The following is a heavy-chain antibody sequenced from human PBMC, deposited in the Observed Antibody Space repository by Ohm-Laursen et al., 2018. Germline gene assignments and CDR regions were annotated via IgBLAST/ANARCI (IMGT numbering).Heavy chain of an antibody. J-gene: IGHJ6*02. CDR3: ARGPTTIYYYYGMDV. CDR2: IYYSGTT. CDR1: GGSISSYY. Sequence: SDTLSLTCTVSGGSISSYYWSWIRQPPGKGLEWIGYIYYSGTTNYNPSLKSRVTISIDTSKNQFSLKVSSVTAADTAVYYCARGPTTIYYYYGMDVWGQGTTVTVSS. V-gene: IGHV4-59*07. D-gene: IGHD1-26*01.